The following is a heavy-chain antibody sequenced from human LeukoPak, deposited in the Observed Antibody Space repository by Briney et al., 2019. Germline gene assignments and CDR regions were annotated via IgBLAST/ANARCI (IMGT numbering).Heavy chain of an antibody. J-gene: IGHJ5*02. Sequence: SETLSLTCAVHGGSFTVYYWSWIRQPPGKGLEWIGEINHSGSTNYNPSLKSRVTISVDTSKNQFSLKLSSVTAADTAVYYCARGHGTSRFSRPVPWGQGTLVTVSS. V-gene: IGHV4-34*01. CDR3: ARGHGTSRFSRPVP. CDR1: GGSFTVYY. CDR2: INHSGST. D-gene: IGHD2-2*01.